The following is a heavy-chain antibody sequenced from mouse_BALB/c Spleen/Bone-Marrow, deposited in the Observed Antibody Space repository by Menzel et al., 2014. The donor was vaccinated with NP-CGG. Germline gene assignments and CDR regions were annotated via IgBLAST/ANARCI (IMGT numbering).Heavy chain of an antibody. J-gene: IGHJ3*01. CDR3: SREGAY. Sequence: QVQLQQSGAELVKPGASVKLSCKASGYTLTSYYMYWVKQRPGQGLEWIGEITPSNGDTNFNEKFKSKATLTVDKSSSTAYMQLSSLTSEDSAVYYCSREGAYWGQGTLVTVSA. V-gene: IGHV1S81*02. CDR1: GYTLTSYY. CDR2: ITPSNGDT.